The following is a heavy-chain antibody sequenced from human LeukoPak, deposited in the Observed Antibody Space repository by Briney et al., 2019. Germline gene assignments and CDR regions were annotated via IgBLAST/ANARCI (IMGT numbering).Heavy chain of an antibody. Sequence: SETLSLTCTVSGGSISSDNFFWGWIRQAPGKGLEWIGSIYCGGSTFYNPYLNSRLSMSIDTSKSQLCLKLSSVTAADTAVYYCARHYGDYQGFWNYWGQGTLVTVSS. CDR2: IYCGGST. CDR1: GGSISSDNFF. V-gene: IGHV4-39*01. J-gene: IGHJ4*02. CDR3: ARHYGDYQGFWNY. D-gene: IGHD4-17*01.